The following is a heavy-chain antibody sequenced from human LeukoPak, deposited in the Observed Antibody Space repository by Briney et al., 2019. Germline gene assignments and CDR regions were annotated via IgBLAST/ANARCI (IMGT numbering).Heavy chain of an antibody. V-gene: IGHV1-18*01. Sequence: ASVKVCCKASGYTFTSYGISWVRLAPGQGLGWMGWISAYNGNTNYAQKLQGRVTMTTDTSTSTAYMELRSLRSDDTAVYYCARRGRLELEFDYWGQGTLVTVSS. J-gene: IGHJ4*02. CDR2: ISAYNGNT. D-gene: IGHD1-7*01. CDR3: ARRGRLELEFDY. CDR1: GYTFTSYG.